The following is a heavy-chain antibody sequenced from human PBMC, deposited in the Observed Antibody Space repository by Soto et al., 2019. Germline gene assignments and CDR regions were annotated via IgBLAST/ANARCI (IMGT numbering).Heavy chain of an antibody. CDR1: GYTFTNYG. CDR3: ARDGAVAATEPLYYYGMDV. Sequence: ASVKVSCKASGYTFTNYGITWVRQAPGQGLEWMGWISAYNGDTHYTQRLQGRVTMTTDTSTSTAYMELRGLRAEDTAVYYCARDGAVAATEPLYYYGMDVWGQGTTVTVSS. J-gene: IGHJ6*02. V-gene: IGHV1-18*01. CDR2: ISAYNGDT. D-gene: IGHD2-15*01.